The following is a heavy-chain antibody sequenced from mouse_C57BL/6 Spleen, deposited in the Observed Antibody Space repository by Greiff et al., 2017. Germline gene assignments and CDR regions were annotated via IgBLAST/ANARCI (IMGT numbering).Heavy chain of an antibody. CDR2: INPGSGGT. Sequence: VQLVESGAELVRPGTSVKVSCKASGYAFTNYLIEWVKQRPGQGLEWIGVINPGSGGTNYNEKFKGKATLTADKSSSTAYMQLSSLTSEDSAVYFCARGEDDYDLFAYWGQGTLVTVSA. D-gene: IGHD2-4*01. CDR1: GYAFTNYL. CDR3: ARGEDDYDLFAY. J-gene: IGHJ3*01. V-gene: IGHV1-54*01.